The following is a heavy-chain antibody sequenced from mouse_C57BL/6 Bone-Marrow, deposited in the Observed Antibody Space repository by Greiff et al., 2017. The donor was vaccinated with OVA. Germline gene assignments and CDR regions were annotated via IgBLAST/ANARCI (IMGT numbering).Heavy chain of an antibody. Sequence: EVKLEESGGGLVKPGGSLKLSCAASGFTFSSYAMSWVRQTPEKRLEWVATISDGGSYTYYPDNVKGRFPISRDNAKNNLYLQMSHLKSEDTAMYYCASYGSSYGGDYWGQGTTLTVSS. V-gene: IGHV5-4*03. CDR2: ISDGGSYT. J-gene: IGHJ2*01. D-gene: IGHD1-1*01. CDR3: ASYGSSYGGDY. CDR1: GFTFSSYA.